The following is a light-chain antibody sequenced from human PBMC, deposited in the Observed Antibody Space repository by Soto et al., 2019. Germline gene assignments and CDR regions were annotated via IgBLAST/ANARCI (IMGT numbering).Light chain of an antibody. Sequence: EIVLTQSPDTLSLSPGERGTLSCRASQSVSSNYLAWYQQKPGQAPMLLIYGASSRATGIPDRFSGSGSGTDFTLTISRLDPEDFAVYYCQQYVSSPFTFGQGTRLEI. CDR3: QQYVSSPFT. V-gene: IGKV3-20*01. CDR2: GAS. J-gene: IGKJ5*01. CDR1: QSVSSNY.